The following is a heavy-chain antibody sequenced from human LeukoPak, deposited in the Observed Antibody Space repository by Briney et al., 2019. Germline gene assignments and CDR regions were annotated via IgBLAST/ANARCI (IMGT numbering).Heavy chain of an antibody. J-gene: IGHJ4*02. V-gene: IGHV3-23*01. Sequence: GGSLRLSCAASGFNFSRYGMSWVRQAPGKGLEWVSAISGSGGSTYYADSVKGRFTISSDNSKNTLYLQMNSLRAEDTAVYYCARDLYSSSWGYFDYWGQGTLVTVSS. CDR3: ARDLYSSSWGYFDY. CDR2: ISGSGGST. CDR1: GFNFSRYG. D-gene: IGHD6-13*01.